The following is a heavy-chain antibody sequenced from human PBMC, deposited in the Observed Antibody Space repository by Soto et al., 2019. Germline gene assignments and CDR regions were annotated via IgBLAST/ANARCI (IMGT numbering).Heavy chain of an antibody. CDR1: GFTFGNYA. CDR3: AKESLGSLTLPAFYYFDY. D-gene: IGHD3-10*01. V-gene: IGHV3-23*01. J-gene: IGHJ4*01. Sequence: EVQLFDSGGGLVQTGGSLRLSCAASGFTFGNYAFSWVRQAPGKGLAWVSVISVGGAATYYPDSVKGRFTTSRDNSKNTVYLQLKSLRAADTAVYYCAKESLGSLTLPAFYYFDYWGHGTLVTVSS. CDR2: ISVGGAAT.